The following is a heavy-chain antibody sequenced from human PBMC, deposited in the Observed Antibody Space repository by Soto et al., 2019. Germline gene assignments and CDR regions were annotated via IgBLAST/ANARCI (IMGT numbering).Heavy chain of an antibody. CDR2: ISGSGGNT. V-gene: IGHV3-23*01. CDR3: AKDENYYSSGSYWGGYYYYGMHV. D-gene: IGHD3-10*01. J-gene: IGHJ6*02. Sequence: EEQLFESGGGLVQPGGSLRLSCAASGFTFSDYVMSWVRQAPGKGLEWVSTISGSGGNTYYADSVKGRFIISRDNSKNTLYLQMNSLRAEDTAVYYCAKDENYYSSGSYWGGYYYYGMHVWGQGTTVTVSS. CDR1: GFTFSDYV.